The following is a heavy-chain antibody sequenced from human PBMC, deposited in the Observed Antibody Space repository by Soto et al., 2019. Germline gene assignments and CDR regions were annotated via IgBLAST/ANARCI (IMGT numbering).Heavy chain of an antibody. CDR3: ASQLPSLYCTGSTSCYTGSRPLDY. Sequence: ASVKVSCKASGGTFSSYAIRWVRQAPGQGLEWMGGIIPIFGTANYAQKFQGRVTITADKSTSTAYMELSSLRSEDTAVYYCASQLPSLYCTGSTSCYTGSRPLDYWGQGTLVTVSS. CDR2: IIPIFGTA. D-gene: IGHD2-2*02. V-gene: IGHV1-69*06. J-gene: IGHJ4*02. CDR1: GGTFSSYA.